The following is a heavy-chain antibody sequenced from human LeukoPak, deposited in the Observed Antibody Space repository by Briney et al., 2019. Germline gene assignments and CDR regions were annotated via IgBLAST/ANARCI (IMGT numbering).Heavy chain of an antibody. CDR3: ARRFFYGDYETYYFDY. D-gene: IGHD4-17*01. V-gene: IGHV4-39*01. J-gene: IGHJ4*02. CDR1: DGSISSPDHY. CDR2: IYYTGST. Sequence: SETLSLTCTVSDGSISSPDHYWGWIRQPPGKGLEWIGIIYYTGSTYYNLSLKSRVIISVDTSKSQFSLKVESMTAADTAVYYCARRFFYGDYETYYFDYWGQGILVTVSS.